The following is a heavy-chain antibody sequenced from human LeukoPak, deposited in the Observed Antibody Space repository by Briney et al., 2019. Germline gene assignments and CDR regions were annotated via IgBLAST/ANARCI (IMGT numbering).Heavy chain of an antibody. CDR3: ARGDYYDSTFQH. D-gene: IGHD3-22*01. J-gene: IGHJ1*01. Sequence: SETLSLTCTVSGYSISTDYYWGWIRQPPGKGLEWIGSIYHSGSTYYNPSLKSRVTISVDTSKNKFSLKLSSVTAADTAVYYCARGDYYDSTFQHWGQGTLVTVSS. CDR2: IYHSGST. CDR1: GYSISTDYY. V-gene: IGHV4-38-2*02.